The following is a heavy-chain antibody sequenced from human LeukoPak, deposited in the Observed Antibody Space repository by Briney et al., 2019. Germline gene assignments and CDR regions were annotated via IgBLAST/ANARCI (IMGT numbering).Heavy chain of an antibody. D-gene: IGHD6-13*01. CDR2: IYSSGST. CDR3: ARDAARIAAGINWFDP. J-gene: IGHJ5*02. V-gene: IGHV4-4*07. CDR1: GGSISSYY. Sequence: SETLSLTCTVSGGSISSYYWSWIRQPAGKGLEWIGRIYSSGSTNYNPSLKSRVTMSVDTSKNQFSLKLRSVTAADTAVYFCARDAARIAAGINWFDPWGQGTLVTVSS.